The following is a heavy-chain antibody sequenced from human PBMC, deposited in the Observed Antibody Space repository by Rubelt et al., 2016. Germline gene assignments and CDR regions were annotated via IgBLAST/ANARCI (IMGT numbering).Heavy chain of an antibody. V-gene: IGHV2-70*15. CDR1: GFSLSTSGMC. Sequence: QVTLRASGPALVTPTQTLTLTCTFSGFSLSTSGMCVSWIRQPPVKALEWIARIDWDDDKYYSTSLKTRLTIAKDTSKNQVVPTMTNMDPVDTATYYGARYYYYMDVWGKGTTVTVSS. CDR3: ARYYYYMDV. J-gene: IGHJ6*03. CDR2: IDWDDDK.